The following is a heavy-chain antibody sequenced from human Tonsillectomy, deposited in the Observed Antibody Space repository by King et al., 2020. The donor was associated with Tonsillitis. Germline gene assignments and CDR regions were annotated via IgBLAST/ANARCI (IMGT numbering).Heavy chain of an antibody. CDR3: ARASGDRYCSGGSCYALSYYYYDMDV. V-gene: IGHV1-69*12. CDR2: IIPIFGPA. Sequence: QLVQSGAEVKKPGSSVKVSCKAIGGTFSSYAISWVRQTPGQGLEWMGGIIPIFGPANNAQKFQGRVTITADESTTTAYMELSSLRSEDTAVYYCARASGDRYCSGGSCYALSYYYYDMDVWGQGTTVTVSS. D-gene: IGHD2-15*01. CDR1: GGTFSSYA. J-gene: IGHJ6*02.